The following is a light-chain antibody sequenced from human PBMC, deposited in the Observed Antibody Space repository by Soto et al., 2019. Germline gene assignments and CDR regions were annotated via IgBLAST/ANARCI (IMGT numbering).Light chain of an antibody. CDR1: QSVSTN. Sequence: EMAMTQSPATLSVSPGERATLSCRASQSVSTNLAWYQHKPGQAPRLLISGASTRATGLPARFSGSGSGTEFTLTISSLQSEDFAVYYCQQYKNWPGTFGQGTKVDIK. V-gene: IGKV3D-15*01. CDR3: QQYKNWPGT. CDR2: GAS. J-gene: IGKJ1*01.